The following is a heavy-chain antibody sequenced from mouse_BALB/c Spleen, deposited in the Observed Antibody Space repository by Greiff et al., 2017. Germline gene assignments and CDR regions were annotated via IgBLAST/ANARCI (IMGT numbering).Heavy chain of an antibody. CDR2: ISSGSSTI. Sequence: EVQLVESGGGLVQPGGSRKLSCAASGFTFSSFGMHWVRQAPEKGLEWVAYISSGSSTIYYADTVKGRFTISRDNPKNTLFLQMTSLRSEDTAMYYCARYGYYWYFDVWGAGTTVTVSS. J-gene: IGHJ1*01. CDR3: ARYGYYWYFDV. V-gene: IGHV5-17*02. CDR1: GFTFSSFG. D-gene: IGHD1-1*01.